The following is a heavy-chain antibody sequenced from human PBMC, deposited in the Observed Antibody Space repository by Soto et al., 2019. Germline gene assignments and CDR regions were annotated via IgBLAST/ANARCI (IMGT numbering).Heavy chain of an antibody. Sequence: QVQLVESGGGVVQPGRSLRLSCAASGFTFSSYGMHWVRQAPGKGLEWVAVISYDGSNKYYADSVKGRFTISRDNSKNTLYLQMNSLRAEDTAVYYCAKDAAFWSASADGMDVWGQGTTVTVSS. CDR3: AKDAAFWSASADGMDV. J-gene: IGHJ6*02. D-gene: IGHD3-3*01. CDR2: ISYDGSNK. CDR1: GFTFSSYG. V-gene: IGHV3-30*18.